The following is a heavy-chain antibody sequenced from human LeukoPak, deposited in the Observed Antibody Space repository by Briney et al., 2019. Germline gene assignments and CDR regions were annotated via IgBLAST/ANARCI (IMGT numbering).Heavy chain of an antibody. CDR2: INHSGST. D-gene: IGHD5-18*01. Sequence: PSETLSLTCAVYGGSFSGYYWSWIRQPPGKGLEWIGEINHSGSTNYNPSLKSRVTISVDTSKNQFSLKLSSVTAADTAVYYCARFTVDTAMLYYFDYWGQGTLVTVSS. V-gene: IGHV4-34*01. J-gene: IGHJ4*02. CDR3: ARFTVDTAMLYYFDY. CDR1: GGSFSGYY.